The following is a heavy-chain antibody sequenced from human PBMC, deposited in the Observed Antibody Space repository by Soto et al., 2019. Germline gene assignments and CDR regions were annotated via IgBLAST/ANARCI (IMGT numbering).Heavy chain of an antibody. CDR2: IIPIFGTA. Sequence: ASVKVSCKASGGTFSSYAISWVRQAPGQGLEWMGGIIPIFGTANYAQKFQGRVTITADESTSTAYMELSSLRSEDTAVYYCARDLCQSSTSCYPGVYYGMDVWGQGTTVTVSS. V-gene: IGHV1-69*13. D-gene: IGHD2-2*01. J-gene: IGHJ6*02. CDR3: ARDLCQSSTSCYPGVYYGMDV. CDR1: GGTFSSYA.